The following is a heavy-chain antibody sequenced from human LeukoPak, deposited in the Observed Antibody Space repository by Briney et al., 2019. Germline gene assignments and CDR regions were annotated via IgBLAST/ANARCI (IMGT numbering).Heavy chain of an antibody. V-gene: IGHV4-39*01. Sequence: SETLSLTCTVSGGSISSSSYYWGWIRQPPGKGLEWIGSIYYSGSTYYNPSLKSRVTISVDTSKNQFSLKLSSVTAADTAVYYCARTYGDYAPFDYWGQGTLVTVYS. J-gene: IGHJ4*02. CDR1: GGSISSSSYY. CDR3: ARTYGDYAPFDY. CDR2: IYYSGST. D-gene: IGHD4-17*01.